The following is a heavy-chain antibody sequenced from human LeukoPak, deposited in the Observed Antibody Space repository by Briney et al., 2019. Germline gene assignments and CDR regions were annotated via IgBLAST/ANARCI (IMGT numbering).Heavy chain of an antibody. V-gene: IGHV3-7*03. D-gene: IGHD6-13*01. J-gene: IGHJ4*02. CDR2: IKQDGSEK. CDR3: AKDIIGVAAAGTHFDY. CDR1: GFTFSNYW. Sequence: QSGGSLRLSCAASGFTFSNYWMSWVRQAPGKGLEWVANIKQDGSEKYYVDSVKGRFTISRDNSKNTLYLQMNSLRAEDTAVYYCAKDIIGVAAAGTHFDYWGQGTLVTVSS.